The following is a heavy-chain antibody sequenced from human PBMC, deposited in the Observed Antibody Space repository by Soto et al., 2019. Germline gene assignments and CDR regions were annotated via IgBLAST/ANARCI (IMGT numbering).Heavy chain of an antibody. CDR3: ARDPTWRGPDNWNYDPYFDY. CDR1: GFTFSSYG. CDR2: IWYDGSNK. J-gene: IGHJ4*02. V-gene: IGHV3-33*01. Sequence: GGSLRLSCAASGFTFSSYGMHWVRQAPGKGLEWVAVIWYDGSNKYYADSVKGRFTISRDNSKNTLYLQMNSLRAEDTADYYRARDPTWRGPDNWNYDPYFDYWGQGTLVTVSS. D-gene: IGHD1-7*01.